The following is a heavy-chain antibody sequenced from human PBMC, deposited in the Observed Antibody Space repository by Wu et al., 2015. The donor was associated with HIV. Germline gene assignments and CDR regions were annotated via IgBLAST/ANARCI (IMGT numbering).Heavy chain of an antibody. CDR1: GYPFNDYY. CDR3: ARDRYTSSQYGMDV. V-gene: IGHV1-46*02. Sequence: QVQLEQSGAEVKKPEASVKVSCKTSGYPFNDYYIHWVRQAPGQGLEWMGWINPSGGSPRYAQKFQDRIIMTTDTSTSTFHMELSSLRSEDTAVYYCARDRYTSSQYGMDVWGQGTTVTVSS. D-gene: IGHD2-2*01. CDR2: INPSGGSP. J-gene: IGHJ6*02.